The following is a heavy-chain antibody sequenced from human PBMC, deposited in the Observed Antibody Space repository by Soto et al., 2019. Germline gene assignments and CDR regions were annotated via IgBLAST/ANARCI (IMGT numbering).Heavy chain of an antibody. Sequence: LRLSCAASGFTFDDYTMHWVRQAPGKGLEWVSLISWDGGSTYYADSVKGRFTISRDNSKNSLYLQVNSLRTEDTALYYCAKDMSGGYALWFDPWGQGTLVTVSS. J-gene: IGHJ5*02. CDR2: ISWDGGST. V-gene: IGHV3-43*01. CDR3: AKDMSGGYALWFDP. CDR1: GFTFDDYT. D-gene: IGHD5-12*01.